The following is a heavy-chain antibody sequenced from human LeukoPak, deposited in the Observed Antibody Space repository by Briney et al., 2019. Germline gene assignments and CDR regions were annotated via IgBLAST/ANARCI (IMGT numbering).Heavy chain of an antibody. V-gene: IGHV4-34*01. CDR2: INHSGST. D-gene: IGHD1/OR15-1a*01. Sequence: SETLSLTCAVSGGSFSGYYWSWIRQPPGKGLEWIGEINHSGSTNYNPSPKSRVTISVDTSKNQFSLKLSSVTAADTAVYYCARARNWNKYYFDYWGQGTLVTVSS. CDR1: GGSFSGYY. J-gene: IGHJ4*02. CDR3: ARARNWNKYYFDY.